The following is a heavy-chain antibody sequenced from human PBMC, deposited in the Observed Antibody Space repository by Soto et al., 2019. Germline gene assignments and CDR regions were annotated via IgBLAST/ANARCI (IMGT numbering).Heavy chain of an antibody. J-gene: IGHJ5*02. D-gene: IGHD1-26*01. CDR1: GFTFSGYA. Sequence: EVQLLESGGDFVQPGGSLRLSCAASGFTFSGYAMSWVRQAPGKGLEWVSSISGTGATTYYADSVKGRFTISRDNSKNTLYLELERLRAEDTAVSYCETELTDGNYGLVGGLDPWGEGTVVTVPS. V-gene: IGHV3-23*01. CDR2: ISGTGATT. CDR3: ETELTDGNYGLVGGLDP.